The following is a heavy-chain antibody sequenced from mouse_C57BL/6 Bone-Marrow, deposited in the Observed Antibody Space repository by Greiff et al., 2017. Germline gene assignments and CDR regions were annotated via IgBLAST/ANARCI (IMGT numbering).Heavy chain of an antibody. CDR1: GFSLSTFGMG. J-gene: IGHJ3*01. Sequence: QVTLKVCGPGILQPSQTLSLTCSFSGFSLSTFGMGVGWLRQPSGKGLEWLAHIWWDDDKYYNPALKSRLTISKDTSKNQVFLKIANVDTADTATYYCARIARTGSSPWFAYWGQGTLVTVSA. CDR3: ARIARTGSSPWFAY. V-gene: IGHV8-8*01. D-gene: IGHD1-1*01. CDR2: IWWDDDK.